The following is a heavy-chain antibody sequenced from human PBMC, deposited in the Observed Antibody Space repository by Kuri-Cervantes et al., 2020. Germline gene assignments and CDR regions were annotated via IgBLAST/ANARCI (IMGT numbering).Heavy chain of an antibody. CDR2: FDPEDGET. Sequence: ASVKVSCKASGYTFISYYMHWVRQAPGKGLEWMGGFDPEDGETIYAQKFQGRVTMTRDTSISTAYMELSRLRSDDTAVYYCAICRRVRGVIIPTKTYYYYGMDVWGQGTTVTVSS. J-gene: IGHJ6*02. CDR3: AICRRVRGVIIPTKTYYYYGMDV. V-gene: IGHV1-2*02. D-gene: IGHD3-10*01. CDR1: GYTFISYY.